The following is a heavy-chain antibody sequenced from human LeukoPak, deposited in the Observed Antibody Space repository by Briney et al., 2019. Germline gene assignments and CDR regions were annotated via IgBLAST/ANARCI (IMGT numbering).Heavy chain of an antibody. CDR2: IYHSGST. Sequence: SGTLSLTCAVSGGSISSSNWWSWVRQPPGKGLEWIGEIYHSGSTNYNPSLKSRVTISVDKSKNQFSLKLSSVTAADTAVYYCATIEEKGSSWGDAFDIWGQGTMVTVSS. CDR3: ATIEEKGSSWGDAFDI. V-gene: IGHV4-4*02. CDR1: GGSISSSNW. J-gene: IGHJ3*02. D-gene: IGHD6-13*01.